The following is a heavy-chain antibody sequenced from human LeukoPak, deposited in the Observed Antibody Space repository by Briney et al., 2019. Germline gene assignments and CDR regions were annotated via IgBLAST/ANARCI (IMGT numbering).Heavy chain of an antibody. Sequence: PSETLSLTCAVYGGSFSGYYWSWIRQPPGKGLEWIGTIYHSGNTYYNPSLKSRVTISVDTSKNQFSLKLSTVTAADPAVYYCARVRRSRLAELDYWGQGTLVTVSS. CDR3: ARVRRSRLAELDY. CDR1: GGSFSGYY. V-gene: IGHV4-34*01. J-gene: IGHJ4*02. D-gene: IGHD1-14*01. CDR2: IYHSGNT.